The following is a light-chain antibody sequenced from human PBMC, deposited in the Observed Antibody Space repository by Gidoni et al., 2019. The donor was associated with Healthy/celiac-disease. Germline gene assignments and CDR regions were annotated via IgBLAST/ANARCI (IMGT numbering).Light chain of an antibody. CDR1: KLGDTY. CDR2: QDR. V-gene: IGLV3-1*01. Sequence: SYELTQPPSVSVSPGQTASITCSGDKLGDTYTCWYQQKPGQSPVLVIYQDRKRPSGIPERFSGSNSGNTATLTISGTQAMDEADYYCQAGDSSVVFGGGTKLTVL. J-gene: IGLJ2*01. CDR3: QAGDSSVV.